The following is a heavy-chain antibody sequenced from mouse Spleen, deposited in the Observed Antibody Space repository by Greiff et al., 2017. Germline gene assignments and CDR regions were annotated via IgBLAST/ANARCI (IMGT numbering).Heavy chain of an antibody. CDR3: TTRRYGTY. Sequence: VQLKESGAELVRPGASVKLSCTASGFNIKDDYMHWVKQRPEQGLEWIGWIDPENGDTEYASKFQGKATITADTSSNTAYLQLSSLTSEDTAVYYCTTRRYGTYWGQGTLVTVSA. J-gene: IGHJ3*01. CDR2: IDPENGDT. CDR1: GFNIKDDY. D-gene: IGHD2-10*02. V-gene: IGHV14-4*01.